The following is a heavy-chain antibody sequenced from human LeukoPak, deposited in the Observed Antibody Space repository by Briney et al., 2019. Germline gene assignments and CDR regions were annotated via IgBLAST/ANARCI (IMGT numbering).Heavy chain of an antibody. J-gene: IGHJ4*02. Sequence: QTGGSLRLSCAVSRFTFSYSGMSWVRQAPGKGLEWLSTISGSGGSTYYADSEKGRFTISRDNSKNTLYLEMNSLRAEDTAVYYCAKNKGATSSSIDYWGQGTLVTVSS. CDR1: RFTFSYSG. CDR3: AKNKGATSSSIDY. V-gene: IGHV3-23*01. CDR2: ISGSGGST. D-gene: IGHD1-26*01.